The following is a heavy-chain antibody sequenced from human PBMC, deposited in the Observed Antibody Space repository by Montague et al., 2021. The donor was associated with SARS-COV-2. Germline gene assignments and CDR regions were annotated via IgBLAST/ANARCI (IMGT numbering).Heavy chain of an antibody. Sequence: SETLSLTCTVSGVSVTDYYWSWIRQPPGKGLEWVGDVLYNKGTNFNPSLKSRVAISVDTSKNQFSLNVSSVTAADTAVYYCARVGGNEYRFFDSWGQGSLVTVSS. V-gene: IGHV4-59*08. CDR1: GVSVTDYY. J-gene: IGHJ4*02. CDR3: ARVGGNEYRFFDS. CDR2: VLYNKGT. D-gene: IGHD1-1*01.